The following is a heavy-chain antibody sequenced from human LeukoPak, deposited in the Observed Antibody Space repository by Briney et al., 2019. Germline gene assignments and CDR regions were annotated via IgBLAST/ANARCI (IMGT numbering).Heavy chain of an antibody. CDR3: ARAPAGTLDF. CDR1: GYTFTSYY. CDR2: INPSGGST. D-gene: IGHD6-13*01. J-gene: IGHJ4*02. Sequence: ASVKVSCKASGYTFTSYYMHWVRQAPGQGLEWMGIINPSGGSTSYAQKFQGRVTVTCDTSTNTLYLELRSLKLEDTAVYYCARAPAGTLDFWGQGTLVTVSS. V-gene: IGHV1-46*01.